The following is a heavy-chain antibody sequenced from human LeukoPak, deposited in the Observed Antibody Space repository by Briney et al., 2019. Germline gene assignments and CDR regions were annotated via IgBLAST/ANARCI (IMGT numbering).Heavy chain of an antibody. D-gene: IGHD2/OR15-2a*01. CDR1: GFTFSSYA. J-gene: IGHJ3*02. CDR3: ARDILSQGPDAFDI. V-gene: IGHV3-53*01. CDR2: IYSGGST. Sequence: GGSLRLSCAASGFTFSSYAMSWVRQAPGKGLEWVSVIYSGGSTYYADSVKGRFTISRDNSKNTLYLQMNSLRAEDTAVYYCARDILSQGPDAFDIWGQGTMVTVSS.